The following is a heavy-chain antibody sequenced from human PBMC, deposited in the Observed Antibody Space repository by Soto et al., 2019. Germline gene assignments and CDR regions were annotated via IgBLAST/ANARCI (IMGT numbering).Heavy chain of an antibody. D-gene: IGHD2-21*02. CDR2: INIGSGNT. CDR1: GYGFSSYA. J-gene: IGHJ6*02. Sequence: ASVKVSCMASGYGFSSYAMHWVRQAPGQRLEWMGWINIGSGNTEYSQNFQDRITITRDTSASTVYMELSSLRSEDTAVYYCARDGGDCGYRLAYYYYIGMDVWGRGTTVTVSS. CDR3: ARDGGDCGYRLAYYYYIGMDV. V-gene: IGHV1-3*04.